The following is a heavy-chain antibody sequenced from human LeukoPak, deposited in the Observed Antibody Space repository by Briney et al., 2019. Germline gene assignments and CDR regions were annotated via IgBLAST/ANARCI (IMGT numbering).Heavy chain of an antibody. CDR1: GFTFSSYV. D-gene: IGHD3-10*01. CDR3: ARDLFIWFGELGSVSAFDI. V-gene: IGHV3-30*04. Sequence: PGGSLRLSCAASGFTFSSYVMHWVRQAPGKGLEWVAIISYDGSNEYYADSVKGRFTISRDNSKNTLYLQMNSLRAEDTAVYYCARDLFIWFGELGSVSAFDIWGQGTMVTVSS. CDR2: ISYDGSNE. J-gene: IGHJ3*02.